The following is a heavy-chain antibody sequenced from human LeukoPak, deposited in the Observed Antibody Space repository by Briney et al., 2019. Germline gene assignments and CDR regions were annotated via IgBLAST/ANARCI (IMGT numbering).Heavy chain of an antibody. V-gene: IGHV5-51*01. D-gene: IGHD1-26*01. J-gene: IGHJ3*02. CDR3: VGRGIVAAGDTFDI. CDR1: GYSFTSYW. CDR2: IYCGDSDT. Sequence: GESLKISCEASGYSFTSYWLAWVRQVPGRGLEWMGIIYCGDSDTRYSPSFQGQVTISVDRSIITAYLQWGSLKASDTAMYYCVGRGIVAAGDTFDIWGRGTMVTVSS.